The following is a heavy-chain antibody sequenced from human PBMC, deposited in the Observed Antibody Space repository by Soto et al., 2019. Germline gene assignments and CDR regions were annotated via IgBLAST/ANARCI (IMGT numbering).Heavy chain of an antibody. CDR2: IYYSGST. Sequence: SETLSLTCTVSGGSISSYYWSWIRQPPGKGLEWIGYIYYSGSTNYNPSLKSRVTISVDTSKNQFSLKLSSVTAADTAVYYCARTVAGTSDAFDIWGQGTMVTVSS. J-gene: IGHJ3*02. CDR1: GGSISSYY. V-gene: IGHV4-59*08. CDR3: ARTVAGTSDAFDI. D-gene: IGHD6-19*01.